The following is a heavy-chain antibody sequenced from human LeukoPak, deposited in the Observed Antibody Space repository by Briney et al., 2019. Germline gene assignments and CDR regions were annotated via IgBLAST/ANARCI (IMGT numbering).Heavy chain of an antibody. Sequence: GGSLRLSCVASGFTFSDYYMSWIRQAPGKGLEWVSYISSSDTSIYYADSVKGRFTISRDNAKNSLYLQMNSLRVEDTAVYYCARGLPATLLDYWGQGTLVTVSS. D-gene: IGHD2-2*01. V-gene: IGHV3-11*01. CDR3: ARGLPATLLDY. CDR1: GFTFSDYY. J-gene: IGHJ4*02. CDR2: ISSSDTSI.